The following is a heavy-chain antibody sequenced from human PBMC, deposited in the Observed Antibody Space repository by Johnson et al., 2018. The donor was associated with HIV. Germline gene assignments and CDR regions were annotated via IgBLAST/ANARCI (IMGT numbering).Heavy chain of an antibody. V-gene: IGHV3-20*04. CDR3: ARDPNYNSVDAFDI. J-gene: IGHJ3*02. CDR2: INWNGGST. CDR1: GFTFDDYG. D-gene: IGHD3-10*01. Sequence: VQLVESGGGVVRPGGSLRLSCVVSGFTFDDYGMNWVRQAPGKGLEWVAGINWNGGSTTYADSVKGGLTISRDKAKNSLYRQMNSLRDEDTALYYCARDPNYNSVDAFDIWGQGTMVTVSS.